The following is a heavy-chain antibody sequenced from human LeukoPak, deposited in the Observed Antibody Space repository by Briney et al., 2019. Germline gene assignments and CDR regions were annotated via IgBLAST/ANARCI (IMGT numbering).Heavy chain of an antibody. CDR1: GVSLSSYY. D-gene: IGHD3-16*01. CDR3: ARDLVQNAFDI. CDR2: IYYSGTT. Sequence: SDTLSLTCNVSGVSLSSYYWSWIRQSPGQRLEWIGYIYYSGTTNYNPSLKSRVTISEDTSKKQVSLRLSSVTAADTAVYYCARDLVQNAFDIWGQGTMVTVSS. J-gene: IGHJ3*02. V-gene: IGHV4-59*01.